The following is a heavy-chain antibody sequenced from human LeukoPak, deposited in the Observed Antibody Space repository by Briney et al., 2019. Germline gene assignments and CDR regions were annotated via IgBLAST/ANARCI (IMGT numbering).Heavy chain of an antibody. Sequence: QTGGSLRLSCAASGFTFSNYAMSWVRQAPGKGLEWVSAISGSGGSTYYADSVKGRFTISRDNSKNTLYLQMNSLRAEDTAVYYCAKGRQLWLRFADYWGQGTLVTVSS. J-gene: IGHJ4*02. CDR1: GFTFSNYA. CDR3: AKGRQLWLRFADY. V-gene: IGHV3-23*01. CDR2: ISGSGGST. D-gene: IGHD5-18*01.